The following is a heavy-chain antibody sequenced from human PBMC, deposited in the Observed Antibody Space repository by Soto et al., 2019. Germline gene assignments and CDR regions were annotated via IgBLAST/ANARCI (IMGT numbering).Heavy chain of an antibody. Sequence: QVLLVQSGAEVKKPGASVKVSCKASGYKVTDYYIHWVRQAPGQGPEWMGWVKPKRGDAVYAQKFQGWVTMTRDTATTTAYLEVNRLKSDDTAVYYCARDPGIPGRYWYFDLWGRGTLVTVSS. CDR1: GYKVTDYY. V-gene: IGHV1-2*04. J-gene: IGHJ2*01. CDR2: VKPKRGDA. D-gene: IGHD1-20*01. CDR3: ARDPGIPGRYWYFDL.